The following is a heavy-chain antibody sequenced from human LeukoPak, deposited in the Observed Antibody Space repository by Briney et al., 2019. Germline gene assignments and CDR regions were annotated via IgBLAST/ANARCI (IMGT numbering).Heavy chain of an antibody. CDR3: ARVGAVAGTNF. J-gene: IGHJ4*02. CDR1: GFTFSSYS. CDR2: ISSSSSTI. V-gene: IGHV3-48*01. Sequence: GGSLRLSCAASGFTFSSYSMNWVRQAPGKGLEWVSYISSSSSTIYYADSVKGRFTTSRDNAKNSLYLQMNSLRAEDTAVYYCARVGAVAGTNFWGQGTLVTVSS. D-gene: IGHD6-19*01.